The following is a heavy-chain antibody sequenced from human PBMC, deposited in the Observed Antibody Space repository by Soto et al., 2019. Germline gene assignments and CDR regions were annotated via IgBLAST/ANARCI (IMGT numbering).Heavy chain of an antibody. V-gene: IGHV1-69*13. CDR2: IIPIFGTA. CDR1: GGTFSSYA. Sequence: SVKVSCKASGGTFSSYAISWVRQAPGQGLEWMGGIIPIFGTANYAQKFQGRVTITADESTSTAYMELSSLRSEDTTVYYCARDIRRGRYFDWLSDYYYYGMDVWGQGTTVTVSS. D-gene: IGHD3-9*01. CDR3: ARDIRRGRYFDWLSDYYYYGMDV. J-gene: IGHJ6*02.